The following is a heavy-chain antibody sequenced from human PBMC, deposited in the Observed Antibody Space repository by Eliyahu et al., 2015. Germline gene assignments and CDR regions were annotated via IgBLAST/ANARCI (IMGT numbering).Heavy chain of an antibody. J-gene: IGHJ4*02. CDR2: IYHSVST. V-gene: IGHV4-4*02. Sequence: QVQLQESGPGLVKPSGTLSLTXXXSXGSTSSSNWWXWVXXPPGKRLEWIGEIYHSVSTNYNPSLKSRVTISVDKSKNQFSLKLSSVTAADTAVYYCARGPPGSYSDYWGQGTLVTVSS. CDR1: XGSTSSSNW. D-gene: IGHD3-10*01. CDR3: ARGPPGSYSDY.